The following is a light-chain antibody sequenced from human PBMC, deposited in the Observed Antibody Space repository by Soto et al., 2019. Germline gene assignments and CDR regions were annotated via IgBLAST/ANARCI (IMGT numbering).Light chain of an antibody. CDR2: AAS. CDR1: QGISTY. V-gene: IGKV1-39*01. Sequence: DIQMTQSPSSLSASVGDRVTITCRASQGISTYLKWYQQKPGKAPKLLIYAASSLQSGVPSRFSGSGSGTDFTLTITRLEPEDFAVYYCQHYGYSLWTFGQGTKVDIK. CDR3: QHYGYSLWT. J-gene: IGKJ1*01.